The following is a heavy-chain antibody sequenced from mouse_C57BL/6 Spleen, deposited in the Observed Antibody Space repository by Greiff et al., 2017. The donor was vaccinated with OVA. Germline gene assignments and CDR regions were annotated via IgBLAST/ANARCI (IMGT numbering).Heavy chain of an antibody. Sequence: VKLQESGAELARPGASVKLSCKASGYTFTSYGISWVKQRTGQGLEWIGEIYPRSGNTYYNEKFKGKATLTADKSSSTAYMELRSLTSEDSAVYFCARGEDYYGSSYGFAYWGQGTLVTVSA. V-gene: IGHV1-81*01. J-gene: IGHJ3*01. CDR3: ARGEDYYGSSYGFAY. CDR2: IYPRSGNT. CDR1: GYTFTSYG. D-gene: IGHD1-1*01.